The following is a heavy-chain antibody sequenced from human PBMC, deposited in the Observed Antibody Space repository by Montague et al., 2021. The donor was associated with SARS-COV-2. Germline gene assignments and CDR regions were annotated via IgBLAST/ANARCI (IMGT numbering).Heavy chain of an antibody. CDR1: GFSLSTSGMC. CDR2: IDWDDDK. J-gene: IGHJ5*02. D-gene: IGHD5-18*01. CDR3: ALETPMVTFLA. Sequence: PALVKPTQTLTLTCTFSGFSLSTSGMCVSWIRQPPGKALEWLARIDWDDDKYYSTFLKTRLTISKDTSKNQVVLTMTNMDPVDTATYYCALETPMVTFLAWGPGTLVTVSS. V-gene: IGHV2-70*11.